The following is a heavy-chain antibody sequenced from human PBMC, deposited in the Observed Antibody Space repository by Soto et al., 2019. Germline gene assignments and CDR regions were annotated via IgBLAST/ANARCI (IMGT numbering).Heavy chain of an antibody. D-gene: IGHD3-16*01. J-gene: IGHJ6*03. CDR1: GFTFSSYS. V-gene: IGHV3-21*04. Sequence: GGSLRLSCAASGFTFSSYSMNWVRQAPGKGLEWVSSISSSSSYIYYADSVKGRFTISRDNAKNSLYLQMNSLRAEDTAVYYCARNYGPRYYYYYMDVWGKGTTVTVSS. CDR2: ISSSSSYI. CDR3: ARNYGPRYYYYYMDV.